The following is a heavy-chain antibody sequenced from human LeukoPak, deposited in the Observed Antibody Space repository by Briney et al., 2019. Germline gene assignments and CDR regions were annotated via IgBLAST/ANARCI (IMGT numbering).Heavy chain of an antibody. V-gene: IGHV1-2*02. J-gene: IGHJ4*02. D-gene: IGHD2-2*01. CDR1: GYTFTGYY. Sequence: ASVKVSCKASGYTFTGYYMHWVRQAPGQGLEWMGWINPNSGGTNYAQKFQGRVTMTRDTSISTAYMELSRLRSDGTAVYYCARGRYCSSTSCYLSEARLTFWGQGTLVTVSS. CDR2: INPNSGGT. CDR3: ARGRYCSSTSCYLSEARLTF.